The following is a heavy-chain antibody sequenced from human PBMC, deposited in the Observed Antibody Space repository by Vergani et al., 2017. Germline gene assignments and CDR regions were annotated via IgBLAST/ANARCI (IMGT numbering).Heavy chain of an antibody. J-gene: IGHJ6*03. CDR1: GFTFSSYS. D-gene: IGHD6-13*01. Sequence: EVQLVESGGGLVQPGGSLRLSCAASGFTFSSYSMNWVRQAPGKGLEWVSYISSSSSTIYYADSVKGRFTISRDNAKNSLYLQMNSLRAEDTAVYYCARDSGVSYSSSWYPHWYYYYYMDVWGKGTTVTVSS. CDR3: ARDSGVSYSSSWYPHWYYYYYMDV. CDR2: ISSSSSTI. V-gene: IGHV3-48*04.